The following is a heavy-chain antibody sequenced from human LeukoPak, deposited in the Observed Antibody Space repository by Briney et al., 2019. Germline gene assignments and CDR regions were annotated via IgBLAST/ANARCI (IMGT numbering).Heavy chain of an antibody. J-gene: IGHJ3*02. V-gene: IGHV1-69*04. CDR3: ARDPRWLQPDAFDI. Sequence: VASVKVSCKASGGTFSSYAISWVRQAPGQGLEWMGRIIPILGIANYAQKFQGRVTITADKSTSTAYMELSSLRSEDTAVYYCARDPRWLQPDAFDIWGQGTMVTVSS. D-gene: IGHD5-24*01. CDR1: GGTFSSYA. CDR2: IIPILGIA.